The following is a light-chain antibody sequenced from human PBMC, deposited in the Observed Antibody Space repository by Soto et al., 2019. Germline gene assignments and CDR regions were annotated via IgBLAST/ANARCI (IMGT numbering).Light chain of an antibody. CDR3: QQGSYCPST. J-gene: IGKJ4*01. V-gene: IGKV3-11*01. Sequence: EILLTQSPATLSSSPGERATLSCRASQSISSCLAWYQQKPGQAPRLLIYDASNRATGIPARFSGSGSGTDFTLTISSLEPDDFAVYYCQQGSYCPSTFGGGTKVQIK. CDR2: DAS. CDR1: QSISSC.